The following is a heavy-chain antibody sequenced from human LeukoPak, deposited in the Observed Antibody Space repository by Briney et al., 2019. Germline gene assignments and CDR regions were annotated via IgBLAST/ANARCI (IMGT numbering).Heavy chain of an antibody. V-gene: IGHV3-30*14. CDR1: GLTFNTYA. Sequence: GGSLRLSCAASGLTFNTYAMSWVRQAPGKGLEWVAVISYDGSNKYYADSVKGRFTISRDNSKNTLYLQMNSLRAEDTAVYYCARDRFPGHGMDVWGQGTTVTVSS. J-gene: IGHJ6*02. CDR3: ARDRFPGHGMDV. CDR2: ISYDGSNK. D-gene: IGHD3-16*01.